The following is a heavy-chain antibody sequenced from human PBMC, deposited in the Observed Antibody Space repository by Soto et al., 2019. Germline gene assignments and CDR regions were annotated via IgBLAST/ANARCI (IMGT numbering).Heavy chain of an antibody. CDR2: IDWDDDR. J-gene: IGHJ4*02. D-gene: IGHD3-3*01. CDR1: GFSLSTSGMC. V-gene: IGHV2-70*11. CDR3: ARSIITILGVVTLDY. Sequence: SGPTLVNXTQTLTLTCTFSGFSLSTSGMCVSWIRQPPGKALEWLARIDWDDDRYYSTSLKTRLTISKDTSKNQVVLTMTNMDPVDTATYYCARSIITILGVVTLDYWGQGTLVTVSS.